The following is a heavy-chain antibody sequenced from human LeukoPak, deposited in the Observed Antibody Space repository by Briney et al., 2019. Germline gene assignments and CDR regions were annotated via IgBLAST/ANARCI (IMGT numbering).Heavy chain of an antibody. CDR3: AGARDYYYYMDV. CDR1: GFTFSSYA. V-gene: IGHV3-23*01. D-gene: IGHD1-26*01. Sequence: GGSLRLSCAASGFTFSSYAMNWVRQAPGKRLKWVSAISGSGDSTYYTNSVKGRVTISRANSKNTLYLQMNSLRAEDTAVYYCAGARDYYYYMDVWGKGTTVTVSS. CDR2: ISGSGDST. J-gene: IGHJ6*03.